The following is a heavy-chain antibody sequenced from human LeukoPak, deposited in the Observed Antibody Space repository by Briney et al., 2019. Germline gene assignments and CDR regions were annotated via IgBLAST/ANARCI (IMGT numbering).Heavy chain of an antibody. CDR3: ATTSSTSYKFDY. J-gene: IGHJ4*02. D-gene: IGHD2-2*01. Sequence: SETLSLTCTVSGGSISSSSYYWGWIRQPPGKGLEWIGYIYYSGSTYYNPSLKSRVTISVDTSKNQFSLKLSSVTAADTAVYYCATTSSTSYKFDYWGQGTLVTVSS. CDR2: IYYSGST. V-gene: IGHV4-39*01. CDR1: GGSISSSSYY.